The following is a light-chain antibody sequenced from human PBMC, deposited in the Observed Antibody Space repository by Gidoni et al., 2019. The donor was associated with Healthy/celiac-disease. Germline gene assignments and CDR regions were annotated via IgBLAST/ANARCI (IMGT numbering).Light chain of an antibody. J-gene: IGKJ1*01. Sequence: DIQMTQSPSSLSASVGDRVTSTCRASQSISSYLNWYQQTPAKAPQLLIYAASSLQRRVPSRFSGSAAGNDFTLTISRLQPEDFATYYRQQSYSTPPAFGQGTKVEIK. CDR2: AAS. V-gene: IGKV1-39*01. CDR3: QQSYSTPPA. CDR1: QSISSY.